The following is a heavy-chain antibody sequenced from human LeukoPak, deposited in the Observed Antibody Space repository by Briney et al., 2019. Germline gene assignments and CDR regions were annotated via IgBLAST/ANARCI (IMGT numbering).Heavy chain of an antibody. Sequence: PSETLSLTCTVSGGSITSSSYYWGWIRQPPGKGLEWIGSIYYSGSTYYDPSLKSRVTISIDTSKNQFSLKLSSVTAADTAVYYCARVGMIVVVIGYWGQGTLVTVSS. J-gene: IGHJ4*02. CDR3: ARVGMIVVVIGY. D-gene: IGHD3-22*01. CDR1: GGSITSSSYY. V-gene: IGHV4-39*07. CDR2: IYYSGST.